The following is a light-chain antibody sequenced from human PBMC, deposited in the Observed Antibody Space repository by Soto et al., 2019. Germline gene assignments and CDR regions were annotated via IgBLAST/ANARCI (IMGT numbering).Light chain of an antibody. CDR2: AAS. CDR1: QTINNNF. CDR3: QQYGSSPPYT. Sequence: EIVMTQSPGTLSLSPGERATLSCRASQTINNNFLGWYQQKPGQPPRLLIFAASRRATGIPDRFSGSGSVTDFTLTISRLEPGDFGVYYCQQYGSSPPYTFGQGTKLDIK. V-gene: IGKV3-20*01. J-gene: IGKJ2*01.